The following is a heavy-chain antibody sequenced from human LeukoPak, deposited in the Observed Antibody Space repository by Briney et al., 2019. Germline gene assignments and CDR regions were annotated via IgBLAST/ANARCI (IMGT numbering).Heavy chain of an antibody. D-gene: IGHD6-19*01. CDR1: GYSFTSYW. CDR2: IYPGDSDT. V-gene: IGHV5-51*01. CDR3: ARRDSSGWYPGAFDI. J-gene: IGHJ3*02. Sequence: GESLKISCKGSGYSFTSYWIGWVRQMPGKGLGWMGIIYPGDSDTRYSPSFQGQVTISADKSISTAYLQWSSLKASDTAMYYCARRDSSGWYPGAFDIWGQGTMVTVSS.